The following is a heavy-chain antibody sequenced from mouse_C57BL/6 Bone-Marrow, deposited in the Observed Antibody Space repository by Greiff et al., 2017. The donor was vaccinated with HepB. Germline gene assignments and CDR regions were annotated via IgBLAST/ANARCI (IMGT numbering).Heavy chain of an antibody. Sequence: EVMLVESGGGLVQPGGSMKLSCVASGFTFSNYWMNWVRQSPEKGLEWVAQIRLKSDNYATHYAESVKGRFTISRDDSKSSVYLQMNNLRAEDTGIYYCTRGYYGSSSFDYWGQGATLTFSS. V-gene: IGHV6-3*01. J-gene: IGHJ2*01. CDR2: IRLKSDNYAT. CDR3: TRGYYGSSSFDY. D-gene: IGHD1-1*01. CDR1: GFTFSNYW.